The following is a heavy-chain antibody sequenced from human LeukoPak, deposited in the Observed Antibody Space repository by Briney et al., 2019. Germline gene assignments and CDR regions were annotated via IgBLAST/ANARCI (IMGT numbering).Heavy chain of an antibody. J-gene: IGHJ4*02. CDR2: IRSKANSYAT. Sequence: SLRLSCAAXGFTFXGSAMHWARQASGKGLEWVGRIRSKANSYATAYAASVKGRFTISRDDSKNTAYLQMNSLKTEDTAVYYCTRLSEVGATDFDYWGQGTLVTVSS. V-gene: IGHV3-73*01. D-gene: IGHD1-26*01. CDR3: TRLSEVGATDFDY. CDR1: GFTFXGSA.